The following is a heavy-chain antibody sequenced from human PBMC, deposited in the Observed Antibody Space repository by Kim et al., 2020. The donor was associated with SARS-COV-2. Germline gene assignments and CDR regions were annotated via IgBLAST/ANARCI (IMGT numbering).Heavy chain of an antibody. Sequence: GGSLRLSCAASGFALSDYYMKWIRQAPGKGLEWVSYISGSSSDTKYAGSVKGRFTISRDNAKNSLYLQMNSLRVEDTATYYCARRFGDPSGMDVWGQGTTVTVSS. CDR2: ISGSSSDT. CDR1: GFALSDYY. V-gene: IGHV3-11*03. CDR3: ARRFGDPSGMDV. J-gene: IGHJ6*02. D-gene: IGHD3-16*01.